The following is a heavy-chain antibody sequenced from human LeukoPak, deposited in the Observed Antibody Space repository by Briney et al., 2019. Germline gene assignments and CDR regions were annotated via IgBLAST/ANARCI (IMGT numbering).Heavy chain of an antibody. V-gene: IGHV1-18*01. J-gene: IGHJ4*02. CDR1: GYTFTIYG. CDR3: AGSYGSGSYGFDY. D-gene: IGHD3-10*01. Sequence: ASVKVSCKSSGYTFTIYGISWVRQAPGQGLEWMGWISAYNGNTNYAQKLQGRVTMTTDTSTSTAYMQLRSLRSDDTAVYYCAGSYGSGSYGFDYWGQGTLVTVSS. CDR2: ISAYNGNT.